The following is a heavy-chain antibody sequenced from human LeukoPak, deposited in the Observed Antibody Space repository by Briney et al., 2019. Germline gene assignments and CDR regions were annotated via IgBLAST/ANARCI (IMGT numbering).Heavy chain of an antibody. CDR2: INHSGST. CDR3: ARGRRLLAVAGTLAY. J-gene: IGHJ4*02. Sequence: PSETLSLTCAVYGGSFSGYYWSWIRQPPGKGLEWIGEINHSGSTNYNPSLKSRVTISVDTSKNQFSLKLSSVTAADTAVYYCARGRRLLAVAGTLAYWGQGTLVTVSS. D-gene: IGHD6-19*01. CDR1: GGSFSGYY. V-gene: IGHV4-34*01.